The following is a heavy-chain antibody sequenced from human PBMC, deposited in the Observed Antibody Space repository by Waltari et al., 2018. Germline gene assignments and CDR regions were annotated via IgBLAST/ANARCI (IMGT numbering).Heavy chain of an antibody. V-gene: IGHV1-24*01. CDR3: ATGPPTKGYYFDY. J-gene: IGHJ4*02. D-gene: IGHD5-12*01. Sequence: QVQLVQSGAEVKKPGASVKVSCKVSGSTLTELSRPRVRQAPGKGLEWMGGFDPEDGETIYAQKFQGRFTMTEDTSTDTAYMELSSLRSEDTAVYYCATGPPTKGYYFDYWGQGTLVTASS. CDR2: FDPEDGET. CDR1: GSTLTELS.